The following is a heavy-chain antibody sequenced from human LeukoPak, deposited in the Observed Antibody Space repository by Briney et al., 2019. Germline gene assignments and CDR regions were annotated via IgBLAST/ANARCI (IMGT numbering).Heavy chain of an antibody. V-gene: IGHV3-23*01. D-gene: IGHD4-17*01. CDR2: ISGSGGST. CDR1: GFTFSSYA. CDR3: ATTYGDYVDAFDI. Sequence: GGSLRLSCAASGFTFSSYAMSWVRQAPGKGLEWVSAISGSGGSTYYADSVKGRFTISRDNSKNTLYLQMNSLRAEDTAIYYCATTYGDYVDAFDIWGQGTMVTVSS. J-gene: IGHJ3*02.